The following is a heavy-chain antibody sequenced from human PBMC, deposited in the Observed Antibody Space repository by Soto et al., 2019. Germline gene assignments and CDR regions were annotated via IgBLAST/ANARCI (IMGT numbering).Heavy chain of an antibody. Sequence: SLWKSCSVGGGSLSCSRYYCPWIRQHPGKGLEWIGYVYYSGSTYYNPSLKSRVTISVDTSRNQFSLNLRSVTAADTAVYYCSFD. CDR2: VYYSGST. CDR3: SFD. CDR1: GGSLSCSRYY. J-gene: IGHJ3*02. V-gene: IGHV4-31*03.